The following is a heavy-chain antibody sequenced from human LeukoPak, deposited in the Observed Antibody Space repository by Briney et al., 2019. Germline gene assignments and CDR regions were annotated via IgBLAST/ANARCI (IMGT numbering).Heavy chain of an antibody. CDR1: GYSISSGYY. D-gene: IGHD4-17*01. V-gene: IGHV4-38-2*02. J-gene: IGHJ3*02. CDR2: IYHSGST. Sequence: SETLSLTCTVSGYSISSGYYWGWIRQPPGKGLEWIGSIYHSGSTYYNPSLRSRVTISVDTSKNQFSLKLSSVTAADTAVYYCARDSTTNAFDIWGQGTMVTVSS. CDR3: ARDSTTNAFDI.